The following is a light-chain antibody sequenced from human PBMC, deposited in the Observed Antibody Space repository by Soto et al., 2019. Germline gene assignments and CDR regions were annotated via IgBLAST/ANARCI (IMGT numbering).Light chain of an antibody. CDR2: ANN. V-gene: IGLV1-47*01. CDR3: AVCDDSLSGVV. CDR1: SSNIGTNY. Sequence: QSVLNQPPSASGTPGQTVTISSSGSSSNIGTNYVFWYQQLPGTAPKLLIYANNQRPSGVPDRFSGSRSGTSASLAIRGLRPEEEADYYCAVCDDSLSGVVFGGGTELTVL. J-gene: IGLJ3*02.